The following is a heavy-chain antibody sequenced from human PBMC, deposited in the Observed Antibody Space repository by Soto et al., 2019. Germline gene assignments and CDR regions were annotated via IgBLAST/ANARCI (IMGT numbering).Heavy chain of an antibody. V-gene: IGHV1-46*01. J-gene: IGHJ6*02. CDR3: ARGISTTRYYYYYGMDV. D-gene: IGHD2-2*01. Sequence: GASEKVSCKASGYTLTSYYLHWVRQAPGQGPEWMGIINPSGGITNDAQKFQDRVTMTSDTSTSTVYMELSSLRSEDTAAYYCARGISTTRYYYYYGMDVWGQGTTVTVSS. CDR2: INPSGGIT. CDR1: GYTLTSYY.